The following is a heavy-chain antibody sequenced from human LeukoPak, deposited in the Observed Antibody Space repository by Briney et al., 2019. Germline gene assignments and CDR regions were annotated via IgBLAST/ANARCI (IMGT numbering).Heavy chain of an antibody. D-gene: IGHD6-19*01. CDR3: ARLPQWLVPIDY. CDR2: INHSGST. Sequence: SETLSLTCAVYGGSFSGYYWSWIRQPPGKGLEWIGEINHSGSTNYNPSLKSRVTISVDTSKNQFSLKLSSVTAADTAVYYCARLPQWLVPIDYWGQGTLVTVSS. J-gene: IGHJ4*02. V-gene: IGHV4-34*01. CDR1: GGSFSGYY.